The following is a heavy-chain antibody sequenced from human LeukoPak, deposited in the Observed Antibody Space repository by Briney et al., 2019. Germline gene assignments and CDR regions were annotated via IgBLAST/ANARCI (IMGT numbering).Heavy chain of an antibody. D-gene: IGHD6-13*01. Sequence: GGSLRLSCAASGFTFSNYGMHWVRQAPGKGLEWVAFIRYDASNKYYADSVKGRFTISRDNSKNTLYLQMNSLRAEDTAVYYCASYSSSWYGTGFQHWGQGTLVTVSS. CDR3: ASYSSSWYGTGFQH. CDR2: IRYDASNK. CDR1: GFTFSNYG. V-gene: IGHV3-30*02. J-gene: IGHJ1*01.